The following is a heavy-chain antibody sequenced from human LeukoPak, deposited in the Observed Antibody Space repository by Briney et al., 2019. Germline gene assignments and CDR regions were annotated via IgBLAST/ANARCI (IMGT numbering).Heavy chain of an antibody. CDR2: IYSGGST. Sequence: GASLKISCAASGFTVSSNYMSWVRQAPGKGLEWVSVIYSGGSTYYADSVKGRFTISRDNSKNTLYLQMNSLRAEDTAVYYCARWGRDLDAFDIWGQGTMVTVSS. CDR3: ARWGRDLDAFDI. J-gene: IGHJ3*02. CDR1: GFTVSSNY. D-gene: IGHD3-16*01. V-gene: IGHV3-66*01.